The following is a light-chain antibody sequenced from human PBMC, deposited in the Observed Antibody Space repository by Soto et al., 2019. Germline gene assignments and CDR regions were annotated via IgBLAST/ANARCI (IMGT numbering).Light chain of an antibody. V-gene: IGKV3-20*01. CDR1: QSVFNNH. J-gene: IGKJ5*01. CDR3: QQYGSSPLWT. CDR2: GAS. Sequence: EIVLTQSPGTLSLSPGERATLSCRASQSVFNNHIGWYQQKPGQAPRLLIYGASSRATGIPDRFSGSGSGTDFTLTISRLEPEDFAVYYCQQYGSSPLWTFGQGTRLEIK.